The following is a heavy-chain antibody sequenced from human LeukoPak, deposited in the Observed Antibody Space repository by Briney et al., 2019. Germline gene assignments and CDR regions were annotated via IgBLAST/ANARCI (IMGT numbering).Heavy chain of an antibody. V-gene: IGHV1-69*13. D-gene: IGHD3-10*01. Sequence: SVKVSCKASGYTFTGYYMHWVRQAPGQGLEWMGGIIPIFGTANYAQKFQGRVTITADESTNTAYMELNSLKSEDTAVYYCARGPRITLVRGGQWYYYMDVWGKGTTVTISS. CDR3: ARGPRITLVRGGQWYYYMDV. CDR1: GYTFTGYY. J-gene: IGHJ6*03. CDR2: IIPIFGTA.